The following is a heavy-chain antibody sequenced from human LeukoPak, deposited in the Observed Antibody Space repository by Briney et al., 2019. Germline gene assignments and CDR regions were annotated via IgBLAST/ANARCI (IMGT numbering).Heavy chain of an antibody. D-gene: IGHD3-22*01. CDR1: GGTFSSCA. Sequence: SVKVSCKASGGTFSSCAISWVRQAPGQGLEWMGGIIPIFGTANYAQKFQGRVTITADKSTSTAYMELSSLRSEDTAVYYCARSHHTYYYDSSGYATTWGQGTLVTVSS. J-gene: IGHJ5*02. CDR3: ARSHHTYYYDSSGYATT. V-gene: IGHV1-69*06. CDR2: IIPIFGTA.